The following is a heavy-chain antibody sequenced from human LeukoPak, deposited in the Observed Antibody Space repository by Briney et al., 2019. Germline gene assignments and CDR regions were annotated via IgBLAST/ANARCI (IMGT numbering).Heavy chain of an antibody. V-gene: IGHV3-7*01. CDR2: IEPAGSAT. CDR3: GRFGYVSAVDP. J-gene: IGHJ5*02. Sequence: GGSLRLSCGASGFTFSSYWMTWLRQAPGKGLEFVANIEPAGSATYYADSVKGRFTISRDNTKNFLYLQMNSLTAEDSAVYHCGRFGYVSAVDPWGQGARSPSPQ. CDR1: GFTFSSYW. D-gene: IGHD2-15*01.